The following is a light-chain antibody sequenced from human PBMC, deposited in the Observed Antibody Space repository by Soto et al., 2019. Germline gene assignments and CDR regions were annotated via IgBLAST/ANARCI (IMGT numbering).Light chain of an antibody. CDR1: QSVSTY. CDR3: QQRNIWPPVT. CDR2: SAY. V-gene: IGKV3-11*01. Sequence: VLTQSPATLSLSPGDSAALSWRASQSVSTYLAWYQQNTCQAPRLIIYSAYNRATGIPARFSGSGSGTDFTPTISSPEPEDFAVYYCQQRNIWPPVTFGQGTRLEIK. J-gene: IGKJ5*01.